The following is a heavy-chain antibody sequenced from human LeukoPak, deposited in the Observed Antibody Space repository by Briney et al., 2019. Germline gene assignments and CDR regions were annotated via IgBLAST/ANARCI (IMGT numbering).Heavy chain of an antibody. CDR1: GGSISSYY. J-gene: IGHJ3*02. Sequence: SETLSLTCTVSGGSISSYYWSWIRQPPGKGLEWIGEINHSGSTNYNPSLKSRVTISVDTSKNQFSLKLSSVTAADTAVYYCAKSHRYGGNRLNAFDIWGQGTMVTVSS. D-gene: IGHD4-23*01. CDR2: INHSGST. V-gene: IGHV4-34*01. CDR3: AKSHRYGGNRLNAFDI.